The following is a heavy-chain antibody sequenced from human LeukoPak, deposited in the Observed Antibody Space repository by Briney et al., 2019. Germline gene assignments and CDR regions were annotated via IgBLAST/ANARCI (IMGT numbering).Heavy chain of an antibody. CDR1: GGTFSSYA. CDR2: IIPILGIA. CDR3: ATTTLGYCSSTSCYRGWFDP. V-gene: IGHV1-69*04. D-gene: IGHD2-2*02. Sequence: ASVKVSCKASGGTFSSYAIIWVRQAPGQGLEWMGSIIPILGIANYAQKFQGRVTITADKSTSTAYMELSSLRSEDTAVYYCATTTLGYCSSTSCYRGWFDPWGQGTLVTVSS. J-gene: IGHJ5*02.